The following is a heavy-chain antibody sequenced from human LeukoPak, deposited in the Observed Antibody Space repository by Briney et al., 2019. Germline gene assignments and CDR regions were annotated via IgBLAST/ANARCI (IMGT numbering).Heavy chain of an antibody. CDR3: ARGALRGFYAFFYMDV. CDR1: GGSISSHY. D-gene: IGHD5/OR15-5a*01. J-gene: IGHJ6*03. V-gene: IGHV4-59*11. CDR2: ISSSGST. Sequence: KPSETLSLTCTVSGGSISSHYWIWIRQSPEKGLEWIGDISSSGSTGYNPSLRSRVTISLDTSKNQFSLNLSSVTAADTAVYYCARGALRGFYAFFYMDVWDKGTTVTVSS.